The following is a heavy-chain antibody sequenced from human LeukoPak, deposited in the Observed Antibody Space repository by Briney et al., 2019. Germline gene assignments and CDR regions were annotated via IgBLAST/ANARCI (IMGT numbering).Heavy chain of an antibody. D-gene: IGHD3-22*01. Sequence: GGSLRLSCAASGFTFSRYWMSWVRQAPGKGLEWVANIKKDGSEKYYVDSVKGRFTISRDNAKNSLYLQMNSLRAEDTAVYYCARGLVVVSPLDYWGQGTLVTVSS. J-gene: IGHJ4*02. CDR3: ARGLVVVSPLDY. CDR1: GFTFSRYW. CDR2: IKKDGSEK. V-gene: IGHV3-7*04.